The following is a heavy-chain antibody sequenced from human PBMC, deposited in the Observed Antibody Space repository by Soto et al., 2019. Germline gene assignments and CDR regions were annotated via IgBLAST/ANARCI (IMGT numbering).Heavy chain of an antibody. J-gene: IGHJ3*01. V-gene: IGHV3-23*01. Sequence: VQLLESGGDLVQPGGSLRLSCVASGFILNNYAMSWVRQAPGKGLEWVSTIGGTDGDSDGVPWYEDSVKCRFTISRVSSANTLFLPMDNLRGEDSDLYYCVKRGRNWGAFDFWGQGTTVVVSS. CDR2: IGGTDGDSDGVP. D-gene: IGHD7-27*01. CDR3: VKRGRNWGAFDF. CDR1: GFILNNYA.